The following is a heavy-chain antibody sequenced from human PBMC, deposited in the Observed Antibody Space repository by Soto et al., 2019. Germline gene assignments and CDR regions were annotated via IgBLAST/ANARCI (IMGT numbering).Heavy chain of an antibody. D-gene: IGHD1-26*01. V-gene: IGHV4-30-4*01. Sequence: QVQLQESGPGLVRPSQTLSLTCTVSGDSISSVDHYWSWIRQPPGKGLEWMGYIYHSGSTHYNPSLNGRLTISIDTSTNRFSLNLTSVTAADTAVYFCARLRWETENNWFDPWGQGALVTVSS. CDR2: IYHSGST. J-gene: IGHJ5*02. CDR3: ARLRWETENNWFDP. CDR1: GDSISSVDHY.